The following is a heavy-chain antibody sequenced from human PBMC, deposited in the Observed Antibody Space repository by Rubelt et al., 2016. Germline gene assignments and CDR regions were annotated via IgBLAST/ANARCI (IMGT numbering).Heavy chain of an antibody. J-gene: IGHJ4*02. Sequence: QVQLVQSGAEVKKPGSSVKVSCKASGGTFSSYAISWVRQAPGQGIEWMGGIIPIFGTANYGQKFQGRVTITADRTTSTAYMGLSSLRSEDTAMYYCAGAQGYRYVGSAWDYWGQGTMVSVSS. V-gene: IGHV1-69*06. CDR3: AGAQGYRYVGSAWDY. CDR1: GGTFSSYA. D-gene: IGHD5-18*01. CDR2: IIPIFGTA.